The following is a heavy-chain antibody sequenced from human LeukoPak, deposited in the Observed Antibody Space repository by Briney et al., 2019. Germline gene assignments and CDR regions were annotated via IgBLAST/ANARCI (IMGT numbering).Heavy chain of an antibody. CDR3: ARERGNYYYYMDV. CDR1: GFTFDDYG. Sequence: PGGSLRLSCAASGFTFDDYGMSWVRQAPGKGLEWVSGINWNGGSTGYADSVEGRFTISRDNAKNSLYLQMNSLRAEDTALYHCARERGNYYYYMDVWGKGTTVAVSS. CDR2: INWNGGST. J-gene: IGHJ6*03. D-gene: IGHD3-10*01. V-gene: IGHV3-20*01.